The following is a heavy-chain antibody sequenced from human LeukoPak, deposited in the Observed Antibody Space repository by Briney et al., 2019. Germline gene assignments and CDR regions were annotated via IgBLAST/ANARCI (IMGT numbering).Heavy chain of an antibody. CDR2: INHSGST. Sequence: PSETLSLTCAVYGGSFSGYYWSWIRQPPGKGLEWIGEINHSGSTNCNPSHKSRVTISVDTSKNQFSLKLSSVTAADTAVYYCARGLGYYDYVWGSYRSYYFDYWGQGTLVIVSS. J-gene: IGHJ4*02. V-gene: IGHV4-34*01. CDR3: ARGLGYYDYVWGSYRSYYFDY. CDR1: GGSFSGYY. D-gene: IGHD3-16*02.